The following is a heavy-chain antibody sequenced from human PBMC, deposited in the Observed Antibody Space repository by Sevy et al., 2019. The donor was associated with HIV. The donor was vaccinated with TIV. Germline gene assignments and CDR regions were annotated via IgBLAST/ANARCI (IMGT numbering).Heavy chain of an antibody. J-gene: IGHJ3*02. CDR1: GFTFSSYS. Sequence: GGSLRLSCAASGFTFSSYSMNWVRQAPGKGLEWVSSISSSSSYIYYADSVKGRFTISRDNAKNSLYLQMNSLRAEDTAVYYCAREGDSSGWPYEPSASDAFDIWGQGTMVTVSS. D-gene: IGHD6-19*01. V-gene: IGHV3-21*01. CDR3: AREGDSSGWPYEPSASDAFDI. CDR2: ISSSSSYI.